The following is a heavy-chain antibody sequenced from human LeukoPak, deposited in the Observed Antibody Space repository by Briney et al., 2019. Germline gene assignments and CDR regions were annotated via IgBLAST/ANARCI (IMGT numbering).Heavy chain of an antibody. Sequence: SVKVSCKASGGTFSSYAISWVRQAPGQGLEWMGGIIPIFGTANYAQKFQGRVTITADESTSTAYMELSSLRSEDTAVYYCARVPYRYGPFDYWGQGTLVTVSS. CDR3: ARVPYRYGPFDY. CDR2: IIPIFGTA. V-gene: IGHV1-69*13. J-gene: IGHJ4*02. CDR1: GGTFSSYA. D-gene: IGHD5-18*01.